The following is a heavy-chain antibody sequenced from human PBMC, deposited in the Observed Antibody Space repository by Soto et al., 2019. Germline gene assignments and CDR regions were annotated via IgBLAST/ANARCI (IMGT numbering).Heavy chain of an antibody. J-gene: IGHJ3*02. CDR2: ISSNGGST. CDR1: GFTFSSYA. D-gene: IGHD3-9*01. CDR3: ASSPNYDILTGGAFDI. Sequence: GGSLRLSCAASGFTFSSYAMHWVRQAPGKGLEYVSAISSNGGSTYYANSVKGRFTISRDNSKNTLYLQMGSLRAEDMAVYYCASSPNYDILTGGAFDIWGQGTMVTVSS. V-gene: IGHV3-64*01.